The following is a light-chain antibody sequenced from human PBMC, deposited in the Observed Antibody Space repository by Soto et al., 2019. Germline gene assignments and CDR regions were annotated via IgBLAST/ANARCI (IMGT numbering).Light chain of an antibody. Sequence: EIVMTQSPATLSVSPGERATLSCRASQSVSSNLAWYQQKPGQAPRLLIYGASTRATSIPARFSGSGSGTEFTLTISSLEPEDSAVYYCLQRSNWLTFGGGTKVDIK. CDR3: LQRSNWLT. CDR1: QSVSSN. V-gene: IGKV3-15*01. J-gene: IGKJ4*01. CDR2: GAS.